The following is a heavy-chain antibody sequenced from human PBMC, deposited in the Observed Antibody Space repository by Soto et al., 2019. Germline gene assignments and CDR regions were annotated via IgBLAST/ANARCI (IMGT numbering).Heavy chain of an antibody. CDR1: GYTFKNYY. V-gene: IGHV1-46*02. J-gene: IGHJ4*02. CDR2: IKPRDASS. CDR3: ARAISPLPYRGATDY. Sequence: QVQLVQSGAEVKKPGASVKVSCRSSGYTFKNYYIQWVRQAPGQGLEWMGIIKPRDASSSYAQKFQGRVTMTRDTSTSTVYMELSSLRSDDTAVYYCARAISPLPYRGATDYWGQGTLVTVSS. D-gene: IGHD3-3*02.